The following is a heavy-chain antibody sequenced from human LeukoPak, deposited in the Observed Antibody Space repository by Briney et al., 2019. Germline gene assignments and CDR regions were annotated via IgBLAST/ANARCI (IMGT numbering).Heavy chain of an antibody. V-gene: IGHV4-4*07. D-gene: IGHD1-26*01. Sequence: PSETLSLTCSVSGGSLTSYYWSWIRQAAGKGLEWIGRIYTSGSTAYNPSLKSRVTMSVDTSKNQFSLKLYSVTAADTAVYYCARSGGSGTYYDGSFDYWGQGTLVTVSS. CDR2: IYTSGST. CDR1: GGSLTSYY. CDR3: ARSGGSGTYYDGSFDY. J-gene: IGHJ4*02.